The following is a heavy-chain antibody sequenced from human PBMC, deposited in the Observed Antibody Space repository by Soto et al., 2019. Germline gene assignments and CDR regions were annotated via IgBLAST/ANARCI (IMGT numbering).Heavy chain of an antibody. CDR3: AKVRDYYDSSGYCHY. V-gene: IGHV3-23*01. D-gene: IGHD3-22*01. CDR1: GFTFSSYA. J-gene: IGHJ4*02. Sequence: LRLSCAASGFTFSSYAMSWVRQAPVKGLEWVSAISGSGGSTYYADSVKGRFTISRDNSKNTLYLQMNSLRAEDTAVYYCAKVRDYYDSSGYCHYWGQGTLVTVSS. CDR2: ISGSGGST.